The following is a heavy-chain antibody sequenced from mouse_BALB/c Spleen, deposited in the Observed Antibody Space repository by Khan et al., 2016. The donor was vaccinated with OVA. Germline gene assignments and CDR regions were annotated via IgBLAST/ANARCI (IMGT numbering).Heavy chain of an antibody. D-gene: IGHD2-14*01. CDR3: VRDGAYHRSDGWFAY. V-gene: IGHV1-4*01. CDR1: GYTFTSYT. J-gene: IGHJ3*01. CDR2: INPSNGYT. Sequence: QVQLQQSGAELARPGASVKMSCKASGYTFTSYTIHWIKKRPGQGLEWIGYINPSNGYTNYNQKFKDKATLTTDKSSTTAYLQLCSLTSDDSAVYNGVRDGAYHRSDGWFAYWGQGTLVTVSA.